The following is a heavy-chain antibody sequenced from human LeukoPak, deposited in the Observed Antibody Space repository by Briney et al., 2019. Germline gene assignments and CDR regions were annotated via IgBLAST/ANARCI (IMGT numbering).Heavy chain of an antibody. Sequence: GGSLRLSCAASGFTFSSYAMSWVRQAPGKGLEWVSTISGSGSRTYYADSVKGRFTISRDNSKNTLYLQMNSLRAEDTAVYYCAKRWSWIDYWGQGTLVTVSS. J-gene: IGHJ4*02. V-gene: IGHV3-23*01. D-gene: IGHD1-26*01. CDR3: AKRWSWIDY. CDR2: ISGSGSRT. CDR1: GFTFSSYA.